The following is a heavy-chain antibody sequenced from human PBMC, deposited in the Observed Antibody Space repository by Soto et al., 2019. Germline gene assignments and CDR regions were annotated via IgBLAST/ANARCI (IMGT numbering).Heavy chain of an antibody. CDR2: IYHSGST. D-gene: IGHD6-13*01. CDR1: GGSISSSNW. Sequence: PSETLSLTCAVSGGSISSSNWWSLVRQPPGKGLEWIGEIYHSGSTNYNPSLKSRVTISVDKSKNQFSLKLSSVTAADTAVYYCARSYSSSWYMDVNDAFDIWGQGTMVTVSS. J-gene: IGHJ3*02. CDR3: ARSYSSSWYMDVNDAFDI. V-gene: IGHV4-4*02.